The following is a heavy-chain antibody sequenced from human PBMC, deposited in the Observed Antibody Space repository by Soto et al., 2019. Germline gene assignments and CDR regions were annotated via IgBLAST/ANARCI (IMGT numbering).Heavy chain of an antibody. CDR2: IIPIFGTA. Sequence: ASGKVSCKDSGGTFSSYAISWVRQAPGQGLEWMGGIIPIFGTANYAQKFQGRVTITADESTSTAYMELSSLRSEDTAVYYCARRAYSSSSHFDYWGQGTLVTVS. CDR1: GGTFSSYA. CDR3: ARRAYSSSSHFDY. V-gene: IGHV1-69*01. D-gene: IGHD6-6*01. J-gene: IGHJ4*02.